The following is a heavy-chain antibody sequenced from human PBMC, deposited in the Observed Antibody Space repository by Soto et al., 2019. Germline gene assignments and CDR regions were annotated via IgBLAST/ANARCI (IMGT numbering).Heavy chain of an antibody. CDR2: IRSKANSYAT. CDR3: TRLVLGSVVY. D-gene: IGHD2-15*01. CDR1: GFTFSGST. J-gene: IGHJ4*02. Sequence: EVQLVESGGGLVQPGGSLKISCAASGFTFSGSTMHWVRQASGKGLEWVGRIRSKANSYATAYAASVKGRFTISRDDSKNTAYLQMNSLKTEDTAVYYCTRLVLGSVVYWGQGTLVTVSS. V-gene: IGHV3-73*02.